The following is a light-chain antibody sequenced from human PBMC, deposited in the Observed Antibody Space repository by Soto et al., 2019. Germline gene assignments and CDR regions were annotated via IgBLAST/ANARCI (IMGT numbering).Light chain of an antibody. J-gene: IGLJ1*01. CDR2: DVS. V-gene: IGLV2-11*01. CDR3: CSYAGSYTPWV. Sequence: QSVLTQPRSVSGSPGQSVTISCTGTSSDVGGYNYVSWYQQHPGKAPKLMIYDVSKRPSGVPDRFSGSKSGNTASLTISGLQAEDEADYYCCSYAGSYTPWVFGTGTKVTAL. CDR1: SSDVGGYNY.